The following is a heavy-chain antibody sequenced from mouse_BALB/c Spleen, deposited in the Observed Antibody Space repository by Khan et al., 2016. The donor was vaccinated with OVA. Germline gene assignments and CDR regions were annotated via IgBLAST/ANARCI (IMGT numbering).Heavy chain of an antibody. CDR1: GYSITSDYA. Sequence: EVKLFESGPGLVTPSQSLSLTCTVTGYSITSDYAWNWLRQFPGNKLEWMGHISYSGNTYYNPSLKSLIFINQDTSKNHFFLLLNFVTTEDEATLYCAGSYGGDFDYWGQGTILTV. J-gene: IGHJ2*01. D-gene: IGHD1-1*02. V-gene: IGHV3-2*02. CDR3: AGSYGGDFDY. CDR2: ISYSGNT.